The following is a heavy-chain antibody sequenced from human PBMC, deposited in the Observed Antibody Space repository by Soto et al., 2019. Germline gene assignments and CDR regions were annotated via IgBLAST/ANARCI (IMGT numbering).Heavy chain of an antibody. CDR1: GGSIRSGGYY. CDR2: IYYSVST. J-gene: IGHJ4*02. Sequence: QVQLQESGPGLVKPSQTLSLTCTVSGGSIRSGGYYWSWIRQHPGKGLEWIGYIYYSVSTYYNPSLKSRATISVDTSKNQLSLNLRSVTAADTAVYYSALTTVTTFVAYWGQGTLVTVSS. D-gene: IGHD4-17*01. CDR3: ALTTVTTFVAY. V-gene: IGHV4-31*03.